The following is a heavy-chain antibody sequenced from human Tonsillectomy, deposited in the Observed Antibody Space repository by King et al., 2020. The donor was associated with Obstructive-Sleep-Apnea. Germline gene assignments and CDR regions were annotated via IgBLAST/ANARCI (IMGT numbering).Heavy chain of an antibody. CDR3: ARLSRDWYFDL. D-gene: IGHD2/OR15-2a*01. Sequence: VQLQQWGAGLLKPSETLSLTCAVYGGSFCGYYWTWIRQPPGKGLEWIGEINHSGSTIYNPSLKSRVTISVDTSKNQFSLKLSSVTAAHTAVYYCARLSRDWYFDLWGRGTLVTVSS. J-gene: IGHJ2*01. V-gene: IGHV4-34*01. CDR2: INHSGST. CDR1: GGSFCGYY.